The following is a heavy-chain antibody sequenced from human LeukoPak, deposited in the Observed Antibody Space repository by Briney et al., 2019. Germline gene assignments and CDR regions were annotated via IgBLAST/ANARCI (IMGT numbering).Heavy chain of an antibody. Sequence: ASVKVSCKASGGTFSSYTISWVRQAPGQGLEWMGGIIPIFGTANYAQKFQGRVTITADESTSTAYMELSSLRSEGTAVYYCARDQHSIIQNYDSSSSTLWVGAFDIWGQGTMVTVSS. CDR3: ARDQHSIIQNYDSSSSTLWVGAFDI. CDR1: GGTFSSYT. J-gene: IGHJ3*02. D-gene: IGHD3-22*01. CDR2: IIPIFGTA. V-gene: IGHV1-69*01.